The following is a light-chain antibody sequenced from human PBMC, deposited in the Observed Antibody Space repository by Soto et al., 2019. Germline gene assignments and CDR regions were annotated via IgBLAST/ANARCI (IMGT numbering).Light chain of an antibody. V-gene: IGKV1-5*01. CDR1: QLIRDW. CDR2: DAS. Sequence: DIQIAQAPCSPAASVGDGVTITWRARQLIRDWLAWFQLKPGKAPKLLIYDASSLESGVPSRFSGSGSGKEFTLTISSLQPDDFATYYCKQYNNYSTFGQGTKVDIK. CDR3: KQYNNYST. J-gene: IGKJ1*01.